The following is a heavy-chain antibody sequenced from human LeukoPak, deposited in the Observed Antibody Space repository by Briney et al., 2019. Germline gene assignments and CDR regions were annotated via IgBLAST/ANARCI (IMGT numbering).Heavy chain of an antibody. V-gene: IGHV4-39*01. Sequence: KASETLSLTCAVSDDSISYHNYYWDWIRQPPGKGLEWIGTVYYTGNTYYNPSLKSRVAISVDTSKNQFSLQLTSMTAADTAVYYCARLRAMAGHRGGFDFWGRGTMVTVSS. J-gene: IGHJ3*01. CDR2: VYYTGNT. D-gene: IGHD6-19*01. CDR3: ARLRAMAGHRGGFDF. CDR1: DDSISYHNYY.